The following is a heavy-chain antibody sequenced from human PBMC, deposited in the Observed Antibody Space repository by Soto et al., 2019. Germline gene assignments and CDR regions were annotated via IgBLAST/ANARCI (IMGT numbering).Heavy chain of an antibody. CDR2: ISAYNGNT. V-gene: IGHV1-18*01. D-gene: IGHD3-3*01. Sequence: AASVKVSCKASGYTFTSYGISWVRQAPGQGLEWMGWISAYNGNTNYAQKLQGRVTMTTDTSTSTAYMELRSLRSDDTAVYYCARDSLTIFGVVSHDAFDIWGQVTMVTVSS. J-gene: IGHJ3*02. CDR3: ARDSLTIFGVVSHDAFDI. CDR1: GYTFTSYG.